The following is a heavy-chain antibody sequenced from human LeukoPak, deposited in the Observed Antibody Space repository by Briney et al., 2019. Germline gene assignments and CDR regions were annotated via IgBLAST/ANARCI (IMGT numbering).Heavy chain of an antibody. CDR1: GDSISSGSYF. V-gene: IGHV4-61*02. J-gene: IGHJ4*02. CDR3: GRAPYGPLDH. D-gene: IGHD3-10*01. Sequence: SQTLSLTCTVSGDSISSGSYFWSWIRQPAGKGLEWIGRISTTGSTNYNPSLKSRISISAVTSKNQFSLSLTSVTAADTAVYYCGRAPYGPLDHWGQGILVTVSS. CDR2: ISTTGST.